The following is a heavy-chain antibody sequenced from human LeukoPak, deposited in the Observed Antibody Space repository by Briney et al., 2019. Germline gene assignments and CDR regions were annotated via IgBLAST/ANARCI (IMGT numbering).Heavy chain of an antibody. D-gene: IGHD3-3*01. CDR1: GYTFTGYY. CDR2: INPNSGGT. V-gene: IGHV1-2*06. CDR3: ARQGYDFESDP. Sequence: ASVKVSCKASGYTFTGYYMHWVRQAPGQGLEWMGRINPNSGGTNYAQKFQGRVTMTRDTSTSTVYMELSSLRSEDTAVYYCARQGYDFESDPWGQGTLVTVSS. J-gene: IGHJ5*02.